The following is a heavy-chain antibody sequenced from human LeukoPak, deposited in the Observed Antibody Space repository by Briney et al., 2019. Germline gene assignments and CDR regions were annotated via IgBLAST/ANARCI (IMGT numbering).Heavy chain of an antibody. J-gene: IGHJ6*02. Sequence: GESLKISCKGSGYSFTSYWIGWVRQMPGKGLEWMGIIYPGDSDTRYSPSFQGQVTISADKSISTAYLQWSSLKASDTAMYYCARSCCSGGSCYAYYGMDVWGQGTTVTVSS. CDR3: ARSCCSGGSCYAYYGMDV. CDR2: IYPGDSDT. CDR1: GYSFTSYW. D-gene: IGHD2-15*01. V-gene: IGHV5-51*01.